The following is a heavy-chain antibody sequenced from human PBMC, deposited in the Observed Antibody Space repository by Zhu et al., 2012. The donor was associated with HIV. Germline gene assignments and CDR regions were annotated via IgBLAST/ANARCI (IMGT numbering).Heavy chain of an antibody. Sequence: QVQLQESGPGLVKPSETLSLTCTVSGGSISSHYWSWIRQPPGKGLEWIGYIYYSGNTIYNPSLKSRVTISVDTSKNRFSLKLSSVTAADTAVYYCARSSSWYPDYWAREPWSPSPQ. D-gene: IGHD6-13*01. CDR2: IYYSGNT. J-gene: IGHJ4*02. V-gene: IGHV4-59*11. CDR1: GGSISSHY. CDR3: ARSSSWYPDY.